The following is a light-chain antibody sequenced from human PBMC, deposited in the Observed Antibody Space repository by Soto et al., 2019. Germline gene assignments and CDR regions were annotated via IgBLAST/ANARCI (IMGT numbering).Light chain of an antibody. CDR2: EVS. Sequence: EIVMTQTPLSLSVTPGQPASISCKSSQSLLHSDGKTYFYWYLQKPGQPPQLLIYEVSNRFSGVPGSVRGRGSGKFSPVNISWGGAEVLGFYSGIKTLGLPWSFAEGTK. CDR1: QSLLHSDGKTY. V-gene: IGKV2D-29*01. J-gene: IGKJ4*01. CDR3: IKTLGLPWS.